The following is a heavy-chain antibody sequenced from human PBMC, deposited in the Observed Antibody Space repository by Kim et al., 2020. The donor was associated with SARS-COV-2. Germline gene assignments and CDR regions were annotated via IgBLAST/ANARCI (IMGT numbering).Heavy chain of an antibody. V-gene: IGHV4-31*03. CDR2: IYYSGST. CDR3: ARGVAAAGLFDY. J-gene: IGHJ4*02. Sequence: SETLSLTCTVSGGSISSGGYYWSWIRQHPGKGLEWIGYIYYSGSTYYNPSLKSRVTISVDTSKNQFSLKLSSVTAADTAVYYCARGVAAAGLFDYCGQGTLVTVSS. CDR1: GGSISSGGYY. D-gene: IGHD6-13*01.